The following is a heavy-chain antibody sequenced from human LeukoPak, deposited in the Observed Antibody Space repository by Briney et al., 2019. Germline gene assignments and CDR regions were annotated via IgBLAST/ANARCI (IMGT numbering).Heavy chain of an antibody. D-gene: IGHD1-26*01. Sequence: GESLRLSCAASGFTFSNYWMHWVRQAPGKGLVRVSRMNSDGSTTAYADSVKGRFTISRDNAKNTLYLQMNSLRAEDTAVYYCARDGIVGAYNSGNDYWGQGTLVTVSS. J-gene: IGHJ4*02. V-gene: IGHV3-74*01. CDR3: ARDGIVGAYNSGNDY. CDR2: MNSDGSTT. CDR1: GFTFSNYW.